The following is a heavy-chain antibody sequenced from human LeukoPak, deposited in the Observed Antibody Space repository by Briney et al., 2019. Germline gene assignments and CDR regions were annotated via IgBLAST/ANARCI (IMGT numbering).Heavy chain of an antibody. J-gene: IGHJ4*02. D-gene: IGHD5-18*01. V-gene: IGHV4-34*01. CDR1: GGSFSGYY. Sequence: SETLSLTCAVYGGSFSGYYWSWIRQPPGKGLEWTGEINHSGSTNYNPSLKSRVTISVDTSKNQFSLKLSSVTAADTAVYYCARGAWIQLWPSTYYFDYWGQGTLVTVSS. CDR3: ARGAWIQLWPSTYYFDY. CDR2: INHSGST.